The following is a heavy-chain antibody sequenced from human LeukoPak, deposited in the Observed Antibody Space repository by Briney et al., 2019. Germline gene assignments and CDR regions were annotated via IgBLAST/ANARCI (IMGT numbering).Heavy chain of an antibody. J-gene: IGHJ4*02. V-gene: IGHV1-3*01. CDR1: GYIFTDYA. Sequence: ASVNVSCKASGYIFTDYAIQWVRQAPGQGLEWMGWFNAGNGKTKYSQKFQGRVTITTDTSASTAYMELSGLRSEETAVYYCARARWTSTVTTYYLDYWGQGTLVTVSS. D-gene: IGHD4-17*01. CDR2: FNAGNGKT. CDR3: ARARWTSTVTTYYLDY.